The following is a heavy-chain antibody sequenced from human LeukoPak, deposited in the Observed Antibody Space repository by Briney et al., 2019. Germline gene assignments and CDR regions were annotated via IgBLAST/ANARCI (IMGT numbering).Heavy chain of an antibody. D-gene: IGHD5-18*01. V-gene: IGHV1-18*01. Sequence: ASVKVSCKTSGYTFTSYGISWVRRAPGQGLEWMGWISAHNGNTNYAQKLQGRVTMTTDTSTSTAYMELRSLRSDDTAVYYCAREDRGYIGYYYGMDVWGQGTTVTVSS. J-gene: IGHJ6*02. CDR2: ISAHNGNT. CDR3: AREDRGYIGYYYGMDV. CDR1: GYTFTSYG.